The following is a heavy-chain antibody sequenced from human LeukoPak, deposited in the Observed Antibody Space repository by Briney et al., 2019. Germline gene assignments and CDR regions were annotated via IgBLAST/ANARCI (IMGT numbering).Heavy chain of an antibody. Sequence: GESLKISCKGSGYSFTSYWIGWVRQMPGKGLEWMGIIYPADSDARYSPSFQGQVTLSADKSISTAYLQWGSLKASDTAMYYCARSSGSGWSFFDYWGQGTLVTVSS. J-gene: IGHJ4*02. CDR3: ARSSGSGWSFFDY. CDR2: IYPADSDA. D-gene: IGHD6-19*01. CDR1: GYSFTSYW. V-gene: IGHV5-51*01.